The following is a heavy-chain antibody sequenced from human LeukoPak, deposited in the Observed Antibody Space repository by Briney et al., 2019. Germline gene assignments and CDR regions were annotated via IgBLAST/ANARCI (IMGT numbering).Heavy chain of an antibody. J-gene: IGHJ5*02. V-gene: IGHV4-30-4*01. Sequence: SETLSLTCTVSGGSISSGDYYWSWIRQPPGKGLEWIGYIYYSGSTYYNPSLKSRVTISVDTSKNQFSLKLSSVTAADTAVYYCARVLLLHYTENWFDPWGQGTLVTVSS. CDR2: IYYSGST. CDR3: ARVLLLHYTENWFDP. CDR1: GGSISSGDYY. D-gene: IGHD2/OR15-2a*01.